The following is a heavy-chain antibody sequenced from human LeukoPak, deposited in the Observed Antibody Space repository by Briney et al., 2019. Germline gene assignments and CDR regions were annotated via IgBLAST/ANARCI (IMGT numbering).Heavy chain of an antibody. D-gene: IGHD4-17*01. J-gene: IGHJ2*01. V-gene: IGHV4-59*08. CDR1: GGSISSYY. CDR2: IYYTGAT. Sequence: PSETLSLTCTVSGGSISSYYWTWIRQPPGKGLEWIGYIYYTGATSYNPSLKSRVTISVDTSKKQFSLKLTSVTAADTAVYYCARYRKSFTVTPPNYWYFDLWGRGTLVTVSS. CDR3: ARYRKSFTVTPPNYWYFDL.